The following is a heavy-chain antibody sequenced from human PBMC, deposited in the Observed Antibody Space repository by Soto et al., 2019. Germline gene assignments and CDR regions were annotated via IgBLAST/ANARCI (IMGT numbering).Heavy chain of an antibody. CDR1: GYSFTSYW. J-gene: IGHJ6*02. Sequence: PGESLKISCKGSGYSFTSYWISWVRQMPGKGLEWMGRIDPSDSYTNYSPSFQGHVTISADKSISTAYLQWSSLKASDTAMYYCAGQPIDYGDSSDYYYYGMDVWGQGTTVTVSS. V-gene: IGHV5-10-1*01. CDR2: IDPSDSYT. D-gene: IGHD4-17*01. CDR3: AGQPIDYGDSSDYYYYGMDV.